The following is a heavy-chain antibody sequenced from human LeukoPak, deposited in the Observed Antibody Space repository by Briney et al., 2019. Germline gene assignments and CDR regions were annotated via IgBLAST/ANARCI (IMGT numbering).Heavy chain of an antibody. J-gene: IGHJ6*03. CDR1: GYSFTSYW. CDR3: ARSRRYCSSTSCYAGTYYYYMDV. Sequence: GESLKISCKGSGYSFTSYWIGWVRQMPGKGLEWTGIIYPGDSDTRYSPSFQGQVTISADKSISTAYLQWSSLKASDTAMYYCARSRRYCSSTSCYAGTYYYYMDVWGKGTTVTVSS. CDR2: IYPGDSDT. D-gene: IGHD2-2*01. V-gene: IGHV5-51*01.